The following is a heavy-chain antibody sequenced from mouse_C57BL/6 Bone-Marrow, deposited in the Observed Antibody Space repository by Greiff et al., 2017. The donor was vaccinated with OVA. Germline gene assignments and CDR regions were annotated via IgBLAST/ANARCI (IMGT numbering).Heavy chain of an antibody. CDR2: IDPNSGGT. CDR3: AREIYYYGSSSDY. V-gene: IGHV1-72*01. CDR1: GYTFTSYW. Sequence: QVQLKQPGAELVKPGASVKLSCKASGYTFTSYWMHWVKQRPGRGLEWIGRIDPNSGGTKYNEKFKSKATLTVDKPSSTAYMQLSSLTSEDSAVYYCAREIYYYGSSSDYWGQGTTLTVSS. D-gene: IGHD1-1*01. J-gene: IGHJ2*01.